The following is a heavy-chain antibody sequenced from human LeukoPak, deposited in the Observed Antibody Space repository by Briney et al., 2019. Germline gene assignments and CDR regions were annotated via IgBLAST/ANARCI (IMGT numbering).Heavy chain of an antibody. CDR3: ARARSSGYPDY. Sequence: SETLSLTCTVSGGSINSYYWSWIRQPPGKGLEWIGYIYYSGSTNYNPSLKSRVTISLDTSKTQFSLKLSSVTAAGTAVYYCARARSSGYPDYWGQGTLVTVSS. CDR2: IYYSGST. D-gene: IGHD3-22*01. CDR1: GGSINSYY. V-gene: IGHV4-59*01. J-gene: IGHJ4*02.